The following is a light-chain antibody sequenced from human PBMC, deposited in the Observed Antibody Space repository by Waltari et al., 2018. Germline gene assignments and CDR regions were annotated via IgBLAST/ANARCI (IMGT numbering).Light chain of an antibody. CDR3: QQYSATPPT. V-gene: IGKV4-1*01. Sequence: DIVMTQSPDSLAVSLGERATINCKSSQSVISSFNNKNYLTWFQQKAGEPPKLLIYWASTGEAGVPDRFSGSGSGTDFTLTICGLQAEDVAVYYCQQYSATPPTFGQGTKVEIK. CDR1: QSVISSFNNKNY. J-gene: IGKJ1*01. CDR2: WAS.